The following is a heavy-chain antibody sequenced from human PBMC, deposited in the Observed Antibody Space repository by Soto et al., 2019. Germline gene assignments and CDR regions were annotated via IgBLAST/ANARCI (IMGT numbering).Heavy chain of an antibody. CDR2: ITAYNGNT. V-gene: IGHV1-18*01. CDR3: AGEGPNHRLS. CDR1: SYTFTSYG. D-gene: IGHD3-16*02. J-gene: IGHJ5*02. Sequence: QVQLVQSGAEVKKPGASVKVSCKASSYTFTSYGFSWVRQAPGQGLEWMGWITAYNGNTKYAQKWQGRVTMTTDTSTSTDHLELRSRRADDTAVYYWAGEGPNHRLSWGQGTLVTVSS.